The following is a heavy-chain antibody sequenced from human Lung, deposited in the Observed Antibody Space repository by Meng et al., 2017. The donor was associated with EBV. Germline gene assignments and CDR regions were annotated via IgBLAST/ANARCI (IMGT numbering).Heavy chain of an antibody. CDR3: ATELAMTTVTTRAGY. CDR1: GFTFSSYS. J-gene: IGHJ4*02. Sequence: EVQLVESGGGLVKHGGSLRLFCAASGFTFSSYSMNWVRQAPGKGLEWVSSISSSSSYIYYADSVKGRFTISRDNAKNSLYLQMNSLRAEDTAVYYCATELAMTTVTTRAGYWGQGTLVTVSS. V-gene: IGHV3-21*01. D-gene: IGHD4-17*01. CDR2: ISSSSSYI.